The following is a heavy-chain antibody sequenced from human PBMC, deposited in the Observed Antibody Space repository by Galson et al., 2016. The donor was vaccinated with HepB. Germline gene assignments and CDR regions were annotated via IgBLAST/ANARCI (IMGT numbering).Heavy chain of an antibody. D-gene: IGHD6-19*01. J-gene: IGHJ6*02. CDR1: GYTLSSHY. CDR2: MNPPSGRT. V-gene: IGHV1-46*01. CDR3: ARDSSDWSLPSGLYGMDV. Sequence: QSGAEVKKPGASVKVSCKASGYTLSSHYIHWVRQAPGQGLEWLGAMNPPSGRTNYAQTFQGRVAMTRDTSTSTVYMELSSLKSNDTAIYYCARDSSDWSLPSGLYGMDVWGRGTTVAVSS.